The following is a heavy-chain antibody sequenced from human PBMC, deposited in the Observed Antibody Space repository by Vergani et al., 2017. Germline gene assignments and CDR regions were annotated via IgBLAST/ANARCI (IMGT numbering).Heavy chain of an antibody. CDR3: ARYVAVARTTFRPRPVVLDAFDI. D-gene: IGHD6-19*01. J-gene: IGHJ3*02. CDR1: GFSLSTSGMC. V-gene: IGHV2-70*15. Sequence: QVTLRESGPALVKPTQTLTLTCTFSGFSLSTSGMCVSWLRQPPGKALEWLARIDWDDDKYYSTSLKTRLTISKDTSKNQVVLTMTNMDPVDTATYYCARYVAVARTTFRPRPVVLDAFDIGGKGTMVTVSS. CDR2: IDWDDDK.